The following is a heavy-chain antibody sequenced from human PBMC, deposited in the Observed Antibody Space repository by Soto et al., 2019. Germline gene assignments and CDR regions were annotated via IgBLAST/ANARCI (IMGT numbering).Heavy chain of an antibody. J-gene: IGHJ6*03. Sequence: GGSLRLSCAASGFTFSNAWMSWVRQAPGKGLEWVGRIKSKTDGGTTDYAAPVKGRFTISRDDSKNTLYLQMNSLKTEDTAVYYCTTDKTVLRFLASAFGDYYYYYMDVWGKGTTVTVSS. V-gene: IGHV3-15*01. D-gene: IGHD3-3*01. CDR2: IKSKTDGGTT. CDR1: GFTFSNAW. CDR3: TTDKTVLRFLASAFGDYYYYYMDV.